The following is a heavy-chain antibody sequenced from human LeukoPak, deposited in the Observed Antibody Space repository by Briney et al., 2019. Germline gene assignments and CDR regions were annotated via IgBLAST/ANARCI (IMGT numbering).Heavy chain of an antibody. CDR1: GFTFSSYW. Sequence: GGSLRLSCAASGFTFSSYWMHWVRQAPGKGLVWVSRIKTDGSITSYADSVKGRFTISRDNAKNTLYLQMNSLRAEDTAVYYCARDRTTVTVFDYWGQGTLVTVSS. CDR3: ARDRTTVTVFDY. CDR2: IKTDGSIT. J-gene: IGHJ4*02. V-gene: IGHV3-74*01. D-gene: IGHD4-17*01.